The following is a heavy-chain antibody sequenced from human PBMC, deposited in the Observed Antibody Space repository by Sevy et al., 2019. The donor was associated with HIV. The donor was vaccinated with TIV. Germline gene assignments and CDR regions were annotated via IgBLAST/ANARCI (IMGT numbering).Heavy chain of an antibody. Sequence: GGCLRLSCAASGFTFSSYWMSWVRQAPGKGLEWVANIKQDGSEKYYVDSVKGRFTISRDNAKNSLYLQMNSLRAEDTAVYYCARDGWIRPTLVWGQGTLVTVSS. J-gene: IGHJ4*02. V-gene: IGHV3-7*01. CDR1: GFTFSSYW. CDR2: IKQDGSEK. CDR3: ARDGWIRPTLV. D-gene: IGHD5-12*01.